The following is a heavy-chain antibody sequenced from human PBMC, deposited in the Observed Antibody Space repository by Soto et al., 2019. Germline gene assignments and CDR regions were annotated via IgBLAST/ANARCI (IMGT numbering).Heavy chain of an antibody. CDR3: TRGGDAYKNGH. CDR1: GCSISSGSYY. D-gene: IGHD2-21*01. CDR2: MYSSGST. J-gene: IGHJ4*02. Sequence: SETLSLTYSVSGCSISSGSYYWGLIRQPPGKGLEWIGSMYSSGSTYYNPSLKSRVTMSVDTSKNQFSLKLTSVNAADTAVYYCTRGGDAYKNGHWGQGTLVTVSS. V-gene: IGHV4-39*07.